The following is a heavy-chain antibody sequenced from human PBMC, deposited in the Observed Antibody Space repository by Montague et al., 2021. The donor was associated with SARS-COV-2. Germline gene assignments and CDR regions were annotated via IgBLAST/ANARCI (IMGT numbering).Heavy chain of an antibody. J-gene: IGHJ5*02. D-gene: IGHD3-16*01. Sequence: SETLSLTCTVSGGSFSSYYWSWIRQPPGKGLEWIGEIYYSGSTNYNPSLKSRVTISVDTSKNQFSLKLSSVTAADTAVYYCARHHDYVGVRSCDQGTFDTPRTLFVAKCSTLSSANMAFSSCAGGADYVWVSHHHFRWFRPWGRGTLVTVSS. CDR3: ARHHDYVGVRSCDQGTFDTPRTLFVAKCSTLSSANMAFSSCAGGADYVWVSHHHFRWFRP. CDR2: IYYSGST. CDR1: GGSFSSYY. V-gene: IGHV4-59*08.